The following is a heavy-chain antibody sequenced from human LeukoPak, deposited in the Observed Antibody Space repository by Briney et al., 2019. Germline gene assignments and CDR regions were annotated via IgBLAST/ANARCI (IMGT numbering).Heavy chain of an antibody. V-gene: IGHV3-30*04. CDR1: GFTFSSYA. CDR3: ARGDYCTNGVCSPDAFDI. Sequence: PGGSLRLSCAASGFTFSSYAMHWVRQAPGKGLEWVAVISYDGSNKYYADSVKGRFTISRDNSKNTLYLQMNSLRAEDTAVYYCARGDYCTNGVCSPDAFDIWGQGTMVTVSS. CDR2: ISYDGSNK. J-gene: IGHJ3*02. D-gene: IGHD2-8*01.